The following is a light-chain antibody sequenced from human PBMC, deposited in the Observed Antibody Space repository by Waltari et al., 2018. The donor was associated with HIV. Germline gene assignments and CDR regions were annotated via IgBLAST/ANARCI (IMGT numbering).Light chain of an antibody. J-gene: IGLJ2*01. Sequence: QSVLTQPRSASGTPGQGVTISCSGSTANIGSNSVNWYQQFPGEAPKLLNYYNNQRPSGVPDRFSGSKSGTSASLAFSGLQSEDEADYYCETWDSSLNAVVFGGGTKLTVL. CDR3: ETWDSSLNAVV. CDR2: YNN. CDR1: TANIGSNS. V-gene: IGLV1-44*01.